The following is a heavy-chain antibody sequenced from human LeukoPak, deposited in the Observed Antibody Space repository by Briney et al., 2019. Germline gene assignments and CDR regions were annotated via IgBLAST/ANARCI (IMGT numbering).Heavy chain of an antibody. Sequence: ASLKVSCKASGYTITDYYIHWVRQAPGQGLEWMGWINPNSGGTNYAQKFEGRVTMTTDTSINTGYVELSSLTSDDTAVYFCARAHYLRLYFFDYWGQGTLVTVSS. J-gene: IGHJ4*02. CDR2: INPNSGGT. CDR1: GYTITDYY. D-gene: IGHD3-10*01. V-gene: IGHV1-2*02. CDR3: ARAHYLRLYFFDY.